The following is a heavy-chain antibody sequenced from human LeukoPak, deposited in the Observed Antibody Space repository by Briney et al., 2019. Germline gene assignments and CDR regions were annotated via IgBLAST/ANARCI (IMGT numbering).Heavy chain of an antibody. Sequence: GGSLRLSCTVSGFTFSSYAKSWVRHAPGKGLEWVSAISGSGGSTYYADSVKGRFTISRDNSKNTLYLQMNSLRAEDTAVYYCAKDRGYSYGDAFDIWGQGTMVTVSS. D-gene: IGHD5-18*01. CDR1: GFTFSSYA. CDR3: AKDRGYSYGDAFDI. V-gene: IGHV3-23*01. J-gene: IGHJ3*02. CDR2: ISGSGGST.